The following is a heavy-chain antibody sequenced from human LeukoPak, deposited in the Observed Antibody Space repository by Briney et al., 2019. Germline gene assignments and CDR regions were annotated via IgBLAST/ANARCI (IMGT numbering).Heavy chain of an antibody. D-gene: IGHD4-17*01. V-gene: IGHV1-18*01. CDR1: GYSFTSYG. J-gene: IGHJ4*02. CDR2: ISAYNGAT. Sequence: ASVKVSCKASGYSFTSYGISWVRQAPGQGLEWMGWISAYNGATNHAHKFQGRVTMTTDTPTTTAYMELRSLRSDDTAVYYCARGRDYGDYHFDYWGQGTLVTVSS. CDR3: ARGRDYGDYHFDY.